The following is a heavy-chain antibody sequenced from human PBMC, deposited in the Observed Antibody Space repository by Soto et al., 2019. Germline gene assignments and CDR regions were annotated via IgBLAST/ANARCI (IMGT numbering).Heavy chain of an antibody. CDR2: IYWDDYK. CDR1: GSSLSSSGAG. J-gene: IGHJ4*02. CDR3: AHALGGGSSSYFYY. Sequence: QITLKESGPTLVKPTQTLTLTCTFSGSSLSSSGAGVGWIRQPPGKALEWLALIYWDDYKRYSPSLKSRPTITKDTSKNQVVLTMANMDPVDTATYYCAHALGGGSSSYFYYWGERTLVTVSS. D-gene: IGHD3-16*01. V-gene: IGHV2-5*02.